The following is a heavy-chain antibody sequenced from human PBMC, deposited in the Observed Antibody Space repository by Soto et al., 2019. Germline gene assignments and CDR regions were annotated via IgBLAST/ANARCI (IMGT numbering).Heavy chain of an antibody. Sequence: EVQLLESGGGLVQPGGSLRLSCAASGFTFSNYAMNWVRQAAGKGLEWVSTISGGGVSAYYADSVRGRFTISRDNSKNTLYLQMNSLRAEDTAVDYGAKEGRGGPYFDYDYMDVWGRGATVTVSS. CDR2: ISGGGVSA. V-gene: IGHV3-23*01. D-gene: IGHD3-16*01. CDR1: GFTFSNYA. J-gene: IGHJ6*03. CDR3: AKEGRGGPYFDYDYMDV.